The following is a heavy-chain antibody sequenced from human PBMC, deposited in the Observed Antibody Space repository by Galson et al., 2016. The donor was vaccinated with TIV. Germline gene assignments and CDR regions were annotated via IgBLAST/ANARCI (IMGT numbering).Heavy chain of an antibody. D-gene: IGHD2-15*01. CDR3: ARVNHRLQWSDRDY. J-gene: IGHJ4*02. Sequence: TLSLTCTVSGFSINTAYFWGWIRLPPGKGLEWIGSIYHSGDMYYNPSLKCRVSLSIDTSSNQFSVRLSSVTAADTAVYYCARVNHRLQWSDRDYWGQGALVTVSS. V-gene: IGHV4-38-2*02. CDR1: GFSINTAYF. CDR2: IYHSGDM.